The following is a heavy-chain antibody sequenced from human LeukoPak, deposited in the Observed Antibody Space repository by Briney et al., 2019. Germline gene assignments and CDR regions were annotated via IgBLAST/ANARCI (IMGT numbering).Heavy chain of an antibody. D-gene: IGHD3-10*01. CDR3: ARDRSLISGSSFDY. V-gene: IGHV3-7*01. Sequence: QPGGSLRLSCVASGFTFTTYWMSWVRQAPGKGLDWVANIKHDGSEKYYVDSVKGRFTISRDNARNLLYLQMNSLRAEDTAVYYCARDRSLISGSSFDYWGQGTLVTVSS. CDR1: GFTFTTYW. J-gene: IGHJ4*02. CDR2: IKHDGSEK.